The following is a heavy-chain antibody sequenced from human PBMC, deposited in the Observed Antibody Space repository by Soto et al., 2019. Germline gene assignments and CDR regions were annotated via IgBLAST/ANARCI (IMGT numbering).Heavy chain of an antibody. V-gene: IGHV1-18*01. J-gene: IGHJ6*01. D-gene: IGHD3-16*01. CDR2: INTYNGNT. Sequence: QVQLVQSGAEVKNPGASVKVSCKASGYTFTRYGIGWARQAPGQGLEWMGWINTYNGNTNYAQNVQGRVTLTTDTSTSTAYMELRGLRSNDTAIYYCEMVDVYVTPSPQDVW. CDR1: GYTFTRYG. CDR3: EMVDVYVTPSPQDV.